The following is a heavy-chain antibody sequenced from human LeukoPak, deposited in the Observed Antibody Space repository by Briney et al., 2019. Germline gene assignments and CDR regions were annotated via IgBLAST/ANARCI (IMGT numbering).Heavy chain of an antibody. D-gene: IGHD5-24*01. CDR1: GFTFDDCA. J-gene: IGHJ6*02. V-gene: IGHV3-9*01. CDR2: LSWNSDSI. CDR3: AKGGDGYNPSYYGMDV. Sequence: PGGSLRLSCAASGFTFDDCAMHWVRQAPGKGVEWVSSLSWNSDSIDYADSVKGRFTISRDNAKNSLFLQMNSLRAEDTALYYCAKGGDGYNPSYYGMDVWGQGTTVTVSS.